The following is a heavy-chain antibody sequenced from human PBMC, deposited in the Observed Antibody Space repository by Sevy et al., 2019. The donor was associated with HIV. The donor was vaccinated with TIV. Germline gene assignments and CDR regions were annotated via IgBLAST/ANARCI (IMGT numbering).Heavy chain of an antibody. CDR3: TKWDYGESDAFDI. CDR2: ISGSGGST. CDR1: GFTFSSYA. J-gene: IGHJ3*02. V-gene: IGHV3-23*01. Sequence: GGSLRLSCAASGFTFSSYAMSWVRQAPGKGLEWVSAISGSGGSTYYADSVKGRFTISRDNSKNTLYLQMNSRRAEDTAVYFCTKWDYGESDAFDIWGQGTLVTVSS. D-gene: IGHD4-17*01.